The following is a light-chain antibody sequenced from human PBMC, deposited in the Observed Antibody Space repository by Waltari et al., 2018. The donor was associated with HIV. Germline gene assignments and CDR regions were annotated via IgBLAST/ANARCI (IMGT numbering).Light chain of an antibody. V-gene: IGLV2-11*01. Sequence: QSALTQPRSVSGSPGQSVTISCTGTSSNYVSWYQQHPGKAPKVIIYDVSKRPSGAPDRFSGSKSGNTASLTISGLQAEDEADYYCCSFAGSYSYVFGTGTKVTVL. CDR3: CSFAGSYSYV. CDR2: DVS. CDR1: SSNY. J-gene: IGLJ1*01.